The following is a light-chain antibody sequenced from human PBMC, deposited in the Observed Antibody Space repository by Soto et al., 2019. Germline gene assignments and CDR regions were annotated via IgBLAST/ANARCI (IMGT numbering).Light chain of an antibody. V-gene: IGKV3-20*01. Sequence: IVLTQSPGTLSLSPEERATLSCRASQTVSSNYLAWYQQKPGQAPRLLMYGASSRATGIPDRFSGSGSGTDFTLTISILEPEDFAVYYCQQYGTSPPWTFGQGTKVDIK. CDR2: GAS. CDR1: QTVSSNY. CDR3: QQYGTSPPWT. J-gene: IGKJ1*01.